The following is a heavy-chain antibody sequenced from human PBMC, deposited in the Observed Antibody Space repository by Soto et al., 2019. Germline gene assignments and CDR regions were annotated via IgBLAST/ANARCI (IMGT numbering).Heavy chain of an antibody. CDR3: AKDMGGHIVVVSGFDY. J-gene: IGHJ4*02. D-gene: IGHD2-2*01. Sequence: GGSLRLSCAASGFTFDDYAMHWVRQAPGKGLEWVSGISWNSGSIGYADSVKGRFTISRDNAKNSLYLQMNSLRAEDTALYYCAKDMGGHIVVVSGFDYWGQGTLVTVSS. CDR2: ISWNSGSI. CDR1: GFTFDDYA. V-gene: IGHV3-9*01.